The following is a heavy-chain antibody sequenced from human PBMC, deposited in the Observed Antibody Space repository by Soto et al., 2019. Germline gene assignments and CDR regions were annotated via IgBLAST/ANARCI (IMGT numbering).Heavy chain of an antibody. J-gene: IGHJ4*02. Sequence: SETLSLTCTVSGGSISSSSYYWGWIRQPPGKGLEWIGCIYYSGSTYYNPSLKSRVTISVDTSKNQFSLKLSSVTAADTAVYYCARQNGEGYYYDSSGYLNWGQGTLVTVS. CDR1: GGSISSSSYY. V-gene: IGHV4-39*01. CDR3: ARQNGEGYYYDSSGYLN. D-gene: IGHD3-22*01. CDR2: IYYSGST.